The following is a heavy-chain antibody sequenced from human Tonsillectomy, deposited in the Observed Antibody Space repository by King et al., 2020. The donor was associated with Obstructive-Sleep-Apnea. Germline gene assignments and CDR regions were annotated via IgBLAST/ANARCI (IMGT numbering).Heavy chain of an antibody. D-gene: IGHD2-2*01. CDR2: IYYSGST. J-gene: IGHJ4*02. CDR1: GGSISSSSYY. Sequence: QLQESGPGLVKPSETLSLTCTVSGGSISSSSYYWGWIRQPPGKGLEWIGSIYYSGSTYYNPSLKSRVTISVDTSKNQFSLKLSSVTAADTAVYYCASLYCSSTSCYYRCDYWGQGTLVTVSS. CDR3: ASLYCSSTSCYYRCDY. V-gene: IGHV4-39*07.